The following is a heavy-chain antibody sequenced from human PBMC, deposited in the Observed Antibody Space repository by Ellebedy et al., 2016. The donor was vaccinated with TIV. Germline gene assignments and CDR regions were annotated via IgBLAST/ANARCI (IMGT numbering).Heavy chain of an antibody. Sequence: SETLSLXCTVSGGSISSYYWNWIRQPPGKGLEWIGNIYYSGSTNYSPSLKSRVTISVDTSKKQFSLKLTSVTAADTAVYYCARYCRTTTCYMNWFNPWGQGTLVTVSS. CDR3: ARYCRTTTCYMNWFNP. D-gene: IGHD2-2*02. J-gene: IGHJ5*02. V-gene: IGHV4-59*13. CDR2: IYYSGST. CDR1: GGSISSYY.